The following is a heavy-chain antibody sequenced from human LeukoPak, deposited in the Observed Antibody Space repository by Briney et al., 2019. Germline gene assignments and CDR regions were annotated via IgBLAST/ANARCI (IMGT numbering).Heavy chain of an antibody. D-gene: IGHD1-26*01. V-gene: IGHV4-4*02. CDR2: IYHSGST. J-gene: IGHJ5*02. CDR3: ARDHGGATRNLRVFDP. CDR1: GGSISSSNW. Sequence: SGTLSLTCAVSGGSISSSNWWSWVRQPPGKGLEWIGEIYHSGSTNYNPSLKSRVTISVDKSKNQFSLKLSSVTAADTAVYYCARDHGGATRNLRVFDPWGQGTLVTVSS.